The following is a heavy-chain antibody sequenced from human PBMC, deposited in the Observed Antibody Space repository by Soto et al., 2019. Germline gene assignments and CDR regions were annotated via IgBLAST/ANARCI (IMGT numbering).Heavy chain of an antibody. V-gene: IGHV3-30*18. D-gene: IGHD3-3*01. CDR2: ISYDGNRK. J-gene: IGHJ4*02. Sequence: GESLKISCAASGFTFSDYGIHWVRQAPGKGLEWVAVISYDGNRKYYADSVKGRFTISRDNSKNTLSLQINSLTLDDTAVYYCAKGRYDFWSGHENWVQGTLVAVS. CDR1: GFTFSDYG. CDR3: AKGRYDFWSGHEN.